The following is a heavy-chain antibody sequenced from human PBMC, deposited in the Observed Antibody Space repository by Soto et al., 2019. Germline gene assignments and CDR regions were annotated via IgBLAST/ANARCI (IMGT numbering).Heavy chain of an antibody. CDR1: GFSVSDYA. CDR3: TKSRRSVQMVYGFGGMDV. J-gene: IGHJ6*02. V-gene: IGHV3-23*01. CDR2: ISGSGDGT. D-gene: IGHD2-8*01. Sequence: GGSLRLSCAASGFSVSDYARSWVRQAPGKGLEWVSSISGSGDGTYYGDSVKGRFTLSRDTSQKTLYLQMNNLRGEDTAVYFCTKSRRSVQMVYGFGGMDVWGRGNTVTVSS.